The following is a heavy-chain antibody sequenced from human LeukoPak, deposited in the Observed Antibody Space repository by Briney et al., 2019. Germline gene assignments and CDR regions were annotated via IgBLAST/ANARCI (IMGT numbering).Heavy chain of an antibody. D-gene: IGHD2-8*01. V-gene: IGHV1-8*01. CDR2: MNPNSGNT. J-gene: IGHJ4*02. Sequence: ASVKVSCKASGYTYTSYDINWVRQATGQGLEWMGWMNPNSGNTGYAQKFQGRVTMTRNTSICTAYMELSSLRSEDTAVYYCARVWTYCTNGVCYTQFDYWGQGTLVTVSS. CDR3: ARVWTYCTNGVCYTQFDY. CDR1: GYTYTSYD.